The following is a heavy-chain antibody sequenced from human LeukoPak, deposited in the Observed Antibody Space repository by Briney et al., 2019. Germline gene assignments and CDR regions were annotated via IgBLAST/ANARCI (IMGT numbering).Heavy chain of an antibody. Sequence: SETLSLTCTVSGGSISSYYWSWIRQPPGKGLEWIGYIYYSGSTNYNPSLKSRVTISVDTSKNQFSLKLSSVTAADTAVYYCARAQFGESDPGTDWGQGTLVTVSS. D-gene: IGHD3-10*01. V-gene: IGHV4-59*01. CDR2: IYYSGST. J-gene: IGHJ4*02. CDR3: ARAQFGESDPGTD. CDR1: GGSISSYY.